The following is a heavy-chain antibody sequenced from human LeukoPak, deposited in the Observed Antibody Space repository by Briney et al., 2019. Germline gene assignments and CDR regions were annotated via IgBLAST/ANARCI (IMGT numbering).Heavy chain of an antibody. J-gene: IGHJ3*02. CDR2: IYHSGSA. V-gene: IGHV4-4*02. CDR1: GGSISSSNW. D-gene: IGHD3-22*01. Sequence: SGTLSLTCAVSGGSISSSNWWNWVRQPPGKGLEWIGEIYHSGSANYNPSLKSRVTISVDKSKNQFSLKLTSVTAADTAVYYCARVIKVPRYYYDSSGYNLYDAFDIWGQGTMVTVSP. CDR3: ARVIKVPRYYYDSSGYNLYDAFDI.